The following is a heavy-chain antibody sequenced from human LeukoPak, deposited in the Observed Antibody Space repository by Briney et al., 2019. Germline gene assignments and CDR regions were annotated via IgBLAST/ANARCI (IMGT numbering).Heavy chain of an antibody. CDR1: GFTFSSYW. Sequence: GGSLRLSCAASGFTFSSYWMGWVRQAPGQGLEWVANIRQEGSEKNYADSVKGRFTISRDNAKNSLYLQMSSLRVEDTAVYYCAAYPTAGGPDDDNWFDPWGQGTLVTVSS. CDR2: IRQEGSEK. J-gene: IGHJ5*02. D-gene: IGHD2-21*01. CDR3: AAYPTAGGPDDDNWFDP. V-gene: IGHV3-7*01.